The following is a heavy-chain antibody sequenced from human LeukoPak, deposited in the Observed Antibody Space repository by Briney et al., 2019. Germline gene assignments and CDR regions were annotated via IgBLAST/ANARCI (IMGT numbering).Heavy chain of an antibody. D-gene: IGHD3-10*01. CDR2: INPNSGGT. CDR1: GYTFTGYY. CDR3: ARLEERITMVRGVYRDFDY. V-gene: IGHV1-2*02. Sequence: GASVKVSCKASGYTFTGYYMHWVRQAPGQGLEWMGWINPNSGGTNYAQKFQGRVTMTRDTSISTAYMELSRLRSDDTAAYYCARLEERITMVRGVYRDFDYWGQGTLATVSS. J-gene: IGHJ4*02.